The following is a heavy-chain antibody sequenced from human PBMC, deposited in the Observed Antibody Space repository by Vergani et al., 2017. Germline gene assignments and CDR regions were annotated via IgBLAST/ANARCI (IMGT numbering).Heavy chain of an antibody. V-gene: IGHV3-30*02. CDR1: GFTLNTYG. Sequence: QVQILQSGGGVVQPGGSLRLSCTLSGFTLNTYGIHWVRQAPGKGLEWVSFIRYDGSSEYYGDSVKGRFTISRDKSQNTVNLQMNSLRTEDTDVYFCANAVIAGNEGGAYFGMDVWGRGNTGTVSS. J-gene: IGHJ6*01. CDR3: ANAVIAGNEGGAYFGMDV. D-gene: IGHD2/OR15-2a*01. CDR2: IRYDGSSE.